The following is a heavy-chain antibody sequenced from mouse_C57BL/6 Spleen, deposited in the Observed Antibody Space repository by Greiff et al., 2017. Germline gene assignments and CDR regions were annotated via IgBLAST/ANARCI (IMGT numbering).Heavy chain of an antibody. CDR3: ARQRVLGPLYFDY. CDR2: INPNNGGT. V-gene: IGHV1-22*01. CDR1: GYTFTDYN. D-gene: IGHD4-1*01. Sequence: VQLQQSGPELVKPGASVKMSCKASGYTFTDYNMHWVKQSHGKSLEWIGYINPNNGGTSYNQKFKGKATLTVNKSSSTAYMELRSLTSEDSAVYYCARQRVLGPLYFDYWGQGTTLTVSS. J-gene: IGHJ2*01.